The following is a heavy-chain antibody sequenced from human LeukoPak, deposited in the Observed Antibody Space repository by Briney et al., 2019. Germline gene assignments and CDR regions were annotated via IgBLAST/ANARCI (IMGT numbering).Heavy chain of an antibody. Sequence: ETSVKVSCTASGYTFTGYYIHWVRQAPGQGLGWMGWINPNSGGTNYAQKFQGRVTMTRDTSISTVYMELNRLTSDDTAIYYCARMPVALELWGQGTRVTVSS. CDR1: GYTFTGYY. D-gene: IGHD2-2*01. CDR2: INPNSGGT. V-gene: IGHV1-2*02. J-gene: IGHJ3*01. CDR3: ARMPVALEL.